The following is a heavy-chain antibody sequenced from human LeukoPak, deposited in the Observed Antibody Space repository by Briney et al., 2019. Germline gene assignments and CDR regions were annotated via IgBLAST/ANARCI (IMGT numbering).Heavy chain of an antibody. J-gene: IGHJ4*02. Sequence: ASVKVSCKASGYTFTGYYMHWVRQAPGQGLEWMGWINPNSGGTNYAQKFQGRVTMTRDPSISTAYMELSRLRSDDTAVYYCARDLSRVCSGGSCYWNDYWGQGTLVTVSS. CDR3: ARDLSRVCSGGSCYWNDY. CDR1: GYTFTGYY. V-gene: IGHV1-2*02. CDR2: INPNSGGT. D-gene: IGHD2-15*01.